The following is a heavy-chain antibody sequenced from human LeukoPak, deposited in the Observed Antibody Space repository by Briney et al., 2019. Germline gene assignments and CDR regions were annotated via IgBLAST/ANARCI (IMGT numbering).Heavy chain of an antibody. V-gene: IGHV4-59*08. J-gene: IGHJ1*01. D-gene: IGHD6-13*01. CDR1: GGSISSYY. Sequence: SETLSLTCTVSGGSISSYYWSWIRQPPGKGLEWIGYIYYSGSTNYNPSLKSRVTISVGTSKNQFSLKLSSVTAADTAVYYCATYSSSWSRGYFQHWGQGTLVTVSS. CDR2: IYYSGST. CDR3: ATYSSSWSRGYFQH.